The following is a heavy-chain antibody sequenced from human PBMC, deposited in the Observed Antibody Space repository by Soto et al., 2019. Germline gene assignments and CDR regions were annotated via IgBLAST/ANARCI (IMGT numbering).Heavy chain of an antibody. Sequence: SVKVSCKASGGTFSSYAISWVRQAPGQGLEWMGGIIPIFGTANYAQKFQGRVTITADESTSTAYMELSSLRSEDTAVYYCARDKKDTAMVSYYYGMDVWGQGTTVTVSS. CDR1: GGTFSSYA. CDR2: IIPIFGTA. J-gene: IGHJ6*02. CDR3: ARDKKDTAMVSYYYGMDV. V-gene: IGHV1-69*13. D-gene: IGHD5-18*01.